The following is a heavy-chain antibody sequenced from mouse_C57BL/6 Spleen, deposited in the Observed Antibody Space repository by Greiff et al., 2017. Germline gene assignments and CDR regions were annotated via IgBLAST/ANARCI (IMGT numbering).Heavy chain of an antibody. CDR2: IDPSDSET. CDR1: GYTFTSYW. CDR3: ARWNSKNPTYYAMDY. J-gene: IGHJ4*01. D-gene: IGHD2-10*01. Sequence: QVQLQQPGAELVRPGSSVKLSCKASGYTFTSYWMHWVKQRPIQGLEWIGNIDPSDSETHYNQKFKDKATLTVDKSSSTAYMQLSSLTSEDSAVYYCARWNSKNPTYYAMDYWGQGTSVTVSS. V-gene: IGHV1-52*01.